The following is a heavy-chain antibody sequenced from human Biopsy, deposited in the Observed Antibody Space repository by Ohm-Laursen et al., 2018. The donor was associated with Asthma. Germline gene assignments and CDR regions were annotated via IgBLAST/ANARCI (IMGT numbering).Heavy chain of an antibody. J-gene: IGHJ4*02. CDR3: ARKAGSCISRTCYSLDF. CDR1: GGTFNTYV. Sequence: SSVKVSCKSLGGTFNTYVIGWVQQAPGQGLEWMGRINSVFGTTTYPQKFQDRVTITADDSTSTVYMELSSLRSEDTAVYYCARKAGSCISRTCYSLDFWGQGTLVTVSS. D-gene: IGHD2-2*01. CDR2: INSVFGTT. V-gene: IGHV1-69*15.